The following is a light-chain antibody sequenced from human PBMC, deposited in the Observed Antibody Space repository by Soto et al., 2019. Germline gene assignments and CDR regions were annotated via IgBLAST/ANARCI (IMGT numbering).Light chain of an antibody. CDR3: LQHNNYPRT. J-gene: IGKJ2*01. V-gene: IGKV1-17*02. CDR1: QGIRND. Sequence: DIQMTQSPSSPSASVGDRVTITCRASQGIRNDLSWYQQRPGKAPKRLIYAASSLQSGVPSRFSGSASGTEFTLTINNLQPEDFATYYCLQHNNYPRTFGQGTKLEIK. CDR2: AAS.